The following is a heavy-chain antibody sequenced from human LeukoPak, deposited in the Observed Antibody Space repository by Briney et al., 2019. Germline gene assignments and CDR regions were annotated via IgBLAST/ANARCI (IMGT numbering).Heavy chain of an antibody. J-gene: IGHJ4*02. Sequence: SETLSLTCTVSGGSISDYYWSWIRQPPGQGLEWIGYIYYSGSTNYNPSFKSRVTISVDRSKNQFSLKLSSVTAADTAVYYCARTRGVPYGDNLNDYWGQGTLVTVSS. V-gene: IGHV4-59*01. D-gene: IGHD4-17*01. CDR1: GGSISDYY. CDR2: IYYSGST. CDR3: ARTRGVPYGDNLNDY.